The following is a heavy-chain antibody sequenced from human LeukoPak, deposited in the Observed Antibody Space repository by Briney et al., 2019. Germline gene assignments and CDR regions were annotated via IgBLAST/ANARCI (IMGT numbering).Heavy chain of an antibody. CDR1: GFTFSNAW. Sequence: GGSLRLSCTASGFTFSNAWMSWVRQAPGKGLEWVSVISRSGTETYHADSVRGRFTISRDNAKNTLYLQMNSLRAEDTAVYYCAKKSPDSSGNPAYDWGQGTLVTVSS. V-gene: IGHV3-23*01. CDR3: AKKSPDSSGNPAYD. D-gene: IGHD4-23*01. J-gene: IGHJ4*02. CDR2: ISRSGTET.